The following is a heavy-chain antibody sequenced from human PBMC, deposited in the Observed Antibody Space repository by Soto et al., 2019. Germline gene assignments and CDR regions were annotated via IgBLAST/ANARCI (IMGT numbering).Heavy chain of an antibody. Sequence: ASVKVSCKASGYTFTSYYMHWVRQAPGQGLEWMGIINPSGGSTSYAQKFHGRVTMTRDTSTSTVYMELSSLRSEDTAVYYCARELRGQLVPYYYYYCMDVWGQGTTVTSP. D-gene: IGHD6-13*01. CDR2: INPSGGST. CDR1: GYTFTSYY. CDR3: ARELRGQLVPYYYYYCMDV. V-gene: IGHV1-46*01. J-gene: IGHJ6*02.